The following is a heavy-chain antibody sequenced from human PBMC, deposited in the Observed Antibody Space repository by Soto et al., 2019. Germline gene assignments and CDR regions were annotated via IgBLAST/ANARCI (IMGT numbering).Heavy chain of an antibody. V-gene: IGHV2-5*02. Sequence: QITLRESGPTLMKPTQTLTLTCTFSGFSLSTSGVGVGWIRQPPGKAPEWLALIFWDDDKRYSPSLMSRLTASNDDAQTDVDDKVTKKVPADRVIYCCAHRPVAAADTVSHCCGAGGQGTVVAVSS. CDR2: IFWDDDK. CDR3: AHRPVAAADTVSHCCGA. J-gene: IGHJ4*02. D-gene: IGHD6-13*01. CDR1: GFSLSTSGVG.